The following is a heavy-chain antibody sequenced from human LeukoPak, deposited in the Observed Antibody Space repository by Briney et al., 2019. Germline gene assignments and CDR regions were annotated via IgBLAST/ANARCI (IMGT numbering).Heavy chain of an antibody. J-gene: IGHJ5*02. V-gene: IGHV3-74*01. CDR1: GFTFSNYW. Sequence: GGSLRLSCAASGFTFSNYWMHWVRQAPGKGLVWVSRINSDGSSTTYADSVKGRFTISRDNSKNTLYLQMNSLRAEDTAVYYCARDRGYCSSTSCYLYWFDPWGQGTLVTVSS. D-gene: IGHD2-2*01. CDR3: ARDRGYCSSTSCYLYWFDP. CDR2: INSDGSST.